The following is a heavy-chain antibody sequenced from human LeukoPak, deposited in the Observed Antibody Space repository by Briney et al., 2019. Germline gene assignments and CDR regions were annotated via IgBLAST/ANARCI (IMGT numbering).Heavy chain of an antibody. V-gene: IGHV3-23*01. J-gene: IGHJ4*02. CDR3: ARDYDSSGNQYLGY. Sequence: PGGTLRLSCAASGFTFSSYGMSWVRQAPGKGLEWVSAISGSGGSTYYADSVKGRFTISRDNSKNTLYLQMNRLRAEDTAVYYCARDYDSSGNQYLGYWGQGTLVTVSS. CDR1: GFTFSSYG. D-gene: IGHD3-22*01. CDR2: ISGSGGST.